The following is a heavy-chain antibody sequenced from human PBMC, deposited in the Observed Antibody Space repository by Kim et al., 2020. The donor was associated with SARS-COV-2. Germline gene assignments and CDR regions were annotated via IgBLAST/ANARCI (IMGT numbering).Heavy chain of an antibody. J-gene: IGHJ6*02. CDR3: ARAGRRDVYYYYYGMDV. Sequence: GGSLRLSCAASGFTFSSYSMNWVRQAPGKGLEWVSSISSSSSYIYYADSVKGRFTISRDNAKNSLYLQMNSLRAEDTAVYYCARAGRRDVYYYYYGMDVWGQGTTVTVSS. CDR1: GFTFSSYS. V-gene: IGHV3-21*01. D-gene: IGHD3-10*01. CDR2: ISSSSSYI.